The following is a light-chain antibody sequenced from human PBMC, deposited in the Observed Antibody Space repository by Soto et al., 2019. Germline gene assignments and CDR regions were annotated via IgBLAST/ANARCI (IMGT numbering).Light chain of an antibody. CDR1: QSVSSR. Sequence: EIVLTQSPGTLSLSPGERATLSCRASQSVSSRLAWYQQKPGQAPRLLISGASSRATGIPARFSGSGSGTEFTLSISSLQSEDFAFYYCQQYSKWPLTFGGGTKVDIK. V-gene: IGKV3D-15*01. CDR2: GAS. CDR3: QQYSKWPLT. J-gene: IGKJ4*01.